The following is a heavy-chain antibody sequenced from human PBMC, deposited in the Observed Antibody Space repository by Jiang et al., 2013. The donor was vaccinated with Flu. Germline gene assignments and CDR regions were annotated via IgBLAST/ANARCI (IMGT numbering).Heavy chain of an antibody. D-gene: IGHD3-10*01. CDR3: SRDAGIRGFDI. V-gene: IGHV1-46*03. CDR1: GYTFTSYY. Sequence: GAEVKKPGASVKVSCKTSGYTFTSYYIHWVRQAPGQGLEWMGIIIPSGDSARYAQKFQGRVTMTRDTSTSTVYMELSSLTAEDTAVYYCSRDAGIRGFDIWGQGTMVTVFS. CDR2: IIPSGDSA. J-gene: IGHJ3*02.